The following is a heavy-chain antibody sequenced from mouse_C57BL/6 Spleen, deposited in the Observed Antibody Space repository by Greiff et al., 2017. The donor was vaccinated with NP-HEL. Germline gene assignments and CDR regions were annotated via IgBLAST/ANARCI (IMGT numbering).Heavy chain of an antibody. V-gene: IGHV1-64*01. D-gene: IGHD2-5*01. CDR2: IHPNSGST. Sequence: VQLQQPGAELVKPGASVKLSCKASGYTFTSYWMHWVKQRPGQGLEWIGMIHPNSGSTNYNEKFKSKATLTVDKSSSTAYMQLSSLTSEDSAVYYCARKDYSNYAAYWGQGTLVTVSA. CDR3: ARKDYSNYAAY. J-gene: IGHJ3*01. CDR1: GYTFTSYW.